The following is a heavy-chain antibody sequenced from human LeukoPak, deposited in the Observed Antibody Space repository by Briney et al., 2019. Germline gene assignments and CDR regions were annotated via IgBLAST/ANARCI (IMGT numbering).Heavy chain of an antibody. D-gene: IGHD2-15*01. V-gene: IGHV4-30-2*01. CDR2: IYHSGTT. J-gene: IGHJ4*02. CDR1: GGSISSGGYS. Sequence: SETLSLTCAISGGSISSGGYSWSWIRQPPGRGLEWIGYIYHSGTTYYNPSLKSRVTISVDRSKNQFSLRLSSVTAADTAVYYCARGDIAATSFDYWGRGTLVTVSS. CDR3: ARGDIAATSFDY.